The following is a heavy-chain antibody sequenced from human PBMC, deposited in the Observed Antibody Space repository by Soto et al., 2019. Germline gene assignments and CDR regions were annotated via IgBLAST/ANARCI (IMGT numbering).Heavy chain of an antibody. V-gene: IGHV3-21*01. CDR3: AKALNDYSDYDY. Sequence: GGSLRLSCAASGFSFSSYNMNWVRQPPGKGLEWVSSISLSGTYTYYADSVKGRFTVSRDNAKDSLYLQMSNLRAEDTAVYYCAKALNDYSDYDYWGQGTLVTVSS. CDR1: GFSFSSYN. D-gene: IGHD4-17*01. CDR2: ISLSGTYT. J-gene: IGHJ4*02.